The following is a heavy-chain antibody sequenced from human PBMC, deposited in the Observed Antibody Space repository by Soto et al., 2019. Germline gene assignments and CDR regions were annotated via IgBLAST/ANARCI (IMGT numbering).Heavy chain of an antibody. D-gene: IGHD3-16*01. J-gene: IGHJ4*02. V-gene: IGHV4-59*01. CDR2: IYSSGHT. CDR1: GDSINSFY. CDR3: AIDSFNKGLYFDH. Sequence: SETLSLTCTVSGDSINSFYWNWIRQPPGKGLEWIGYIYSSGHTHYNPSLKSRVTMSVDTSKNQFSLILNSVTVADTAVYYCAIDSFNKGLYFDHWGRGILVTVSS.